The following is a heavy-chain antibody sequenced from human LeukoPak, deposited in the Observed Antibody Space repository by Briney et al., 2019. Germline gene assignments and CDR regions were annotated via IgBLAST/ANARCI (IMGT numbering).Heavy chain of an antibody. CDR3: ARTWIHEAYNWFDP. J-gene: IGHJ5*02. CDR2: ISAYNGHT. CDR1: GYTFTSYG. V-gene: IGHV1-18*01. D-gene: IGHD5-18*01. Sequence: ASVKVSCKASGYTFTSYGISWVRQAPGQGLEWMGWISAYNGHTNYAQKLQGRVTMTTDTSTSTAYMELRSLRSDDTAVYYCARTWIHEAYNWFDPWGQGTLVTVSS.